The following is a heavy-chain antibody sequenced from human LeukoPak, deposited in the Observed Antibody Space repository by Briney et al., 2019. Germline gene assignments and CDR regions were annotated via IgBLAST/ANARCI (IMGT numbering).Heavy chain of an antibody. V-gene: IGHV3-7*01. Sequence: GGSLRLSCTVSGFTFSNYWMRWVRQAPGKGLEWVASIDKNGREKRYVDSVGGRFTISRDNAANSVYLQMTSLGAEDTAVYYCATYTQNFGAPGTDYWGQGTLVTVSS. CDR3: ATYTQNFGAPGTDY. CDR1: GFTFSNYW. J-gene: IGHJ4*02. CDR2: IDKNGREK. D-gene: IGHD3-10*01.